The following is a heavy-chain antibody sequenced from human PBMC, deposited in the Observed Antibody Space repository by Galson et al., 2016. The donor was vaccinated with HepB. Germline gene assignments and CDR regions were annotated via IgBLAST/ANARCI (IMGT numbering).Heavy chain of an antibody. D-gene: IGHD3-9*01. CDR2: IHYSGST. CDR3: ARQSLRYFDWSLSTRYFDL. CDR1: GGSINSHS. V-gene: IGHV4-59*08. J-gene: IGHJ2*01. Sequence: SETLSLTCTVSGGSINSHSWSWFRQPPGKGLEWIGYIHYSGSTNYNPSLKSRVTISVDMSKNQFSLKLSSVTAADTAMFYCARQSLRYFDWSLSTRYFDLWGRGTLVTVSS.